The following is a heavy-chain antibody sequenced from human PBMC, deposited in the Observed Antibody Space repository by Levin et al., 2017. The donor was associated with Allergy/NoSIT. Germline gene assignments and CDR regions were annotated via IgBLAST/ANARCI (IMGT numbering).Heavy chain of an antibody. CDR3: ARDHDHAFDY. J-gene: IGHJ4*02. CDR1: GFIFNSYS. CDR2: VGISRDTT. Sequence: GESLKISCVASGFIFNSYSMNWVRQAPGRGLEWVSYVGISRDTTQYADSVKGRFTISTDNAKNSVFLHMHSLRDEDTAVYYCARDHDHAFDYWGQGILVTVSS. V-gene: IGHV3-48*02. D-gene: IGHD1-14*01.